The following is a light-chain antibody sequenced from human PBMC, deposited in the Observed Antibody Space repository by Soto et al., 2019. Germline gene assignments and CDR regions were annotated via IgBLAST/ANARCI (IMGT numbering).Light chain of an antibody. CDR1: QGISSY. V-gene: IGKV1-9*01. CDR2: AAS. Sequence: DIQLTQSPSFLSASVGDRVTITCRASQGISSYLAWYQQKPGEAPKLLLYAASTLQSGVPSRFSGSGSGTDFTLTISSLQPEDFATYYCQQLNSYPYTFGQGTKLEIK. CDR3: QQLNSYPYT. J-gene: IGKJ2*01.